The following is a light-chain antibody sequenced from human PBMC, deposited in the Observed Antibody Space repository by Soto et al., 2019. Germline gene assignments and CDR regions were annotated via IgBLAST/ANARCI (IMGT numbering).Light chain of an antibody. V-gene: IGKV1-5*03. Sequence: DIQMTQSPSTLSASVGDRVTITCRASQSISNWLAWYQQKPGKAPKLLIYKASSLESVVTSRFSGSGSGTEFTLTISSLQPDDFATYYCQQYNSYSPWTVGQGTKVEIK. CDR3: QQYNSYSPWT. J-gene: IGKJ1*01. CDR2: KAS. CDR1: QSISNW.